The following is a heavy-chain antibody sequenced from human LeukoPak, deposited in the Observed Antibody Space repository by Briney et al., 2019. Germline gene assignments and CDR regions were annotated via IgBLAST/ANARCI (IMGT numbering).Heavy chain of an antibody. CDR2: IYYSGSP. CDR3: ARDFASGRDGPFDY. V-gene: IGHV4-59*12. Sequence: KPSETLSLTCIVSGGSISSYYWSWIRQPPGKGLEWIGYIYYSGSPNYNPSLKSRVTISVDTSKNQFSLKVRSVTAADTAVYYCARDFASGRDGPFDYWGQGTLATVSS. CDR1: GGSISSYY. J-gene: IGHJ4*02. D-gene: IGHD6-19*01.